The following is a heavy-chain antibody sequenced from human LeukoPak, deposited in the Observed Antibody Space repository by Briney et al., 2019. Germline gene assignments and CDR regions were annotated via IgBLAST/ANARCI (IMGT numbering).Heavy chain of an antibody. CDR3: AVTTVVNYYFDY. CDR2: ISSDGSNK. CDR1: GFTFSSYA. J-gene: IGHJ4*02. Sequence: GRSLRLSCAASGFTFSSYAMHWVRQAPGKGLEWVAVISSDGSNKYYADSVKGRFTISRDNSKNTLYLQMNSLRAEDTAVYYCAVTTVVNYYFDYWGQGTLVTVSS. D-gene: IGHD4-23*01. V-gene: IGHV3-30*04.